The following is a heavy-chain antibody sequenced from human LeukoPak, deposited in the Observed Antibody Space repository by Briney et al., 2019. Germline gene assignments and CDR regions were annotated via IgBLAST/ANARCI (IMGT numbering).Heavy chain of an antibody. Sequence: GRSLRLSCAASGFTFSSYSMSWVRQAPGKGLEWVSSISSSSSYIYYADSVKGRFTISRDNAKNSLYLQMNRLRAEDTAVYYCARDRARYGDYGTNFDYWGQGSLVTVSS. CDR3: ARDRARYGDYGTNFDY. D-gene: IGHD4-17*01. CDR2: ISSSSSYI. V-gene: IGHV3-21*01. CDR1: GFTFSSYS. J-gene: IGHJ4*02.